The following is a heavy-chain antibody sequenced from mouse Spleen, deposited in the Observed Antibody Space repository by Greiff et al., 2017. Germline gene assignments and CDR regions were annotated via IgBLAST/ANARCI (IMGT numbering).Heavy chain of an antibody. CDR2: IRSKSNNYAT. D-gene: IGHD4-1*01. CDR1: GFSFNTYA. Sequence: EVQLVESGGGLVQPKGSLKLSCAASGFSFNTYAMNWVRQAPGKGLEWVARIRSKSNNYATYYADSVKDRFTISRDDSESMLYLQMNNLKTEDTAMYYCVSSNWDVDFDYWGQGTTLTVSS. CDR3: VSSNWDVDFDY. J-gene: IGHJ2*01. V-gene: IGHV10-1*01.